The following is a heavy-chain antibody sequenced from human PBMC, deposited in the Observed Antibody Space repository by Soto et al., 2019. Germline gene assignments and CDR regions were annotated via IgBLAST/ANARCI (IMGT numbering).Heavy chain of an antibody. J-gene: IGHJ3*02. CDR2: MNPNSGNT. V-gene: IGHV1-8*01. Sequence: ASVKVSCKASGYTFTSYDINWVRQATGQGLEWMEWMNPNSGNTGYAQKFQGRVTMTRNTSISTAYMELSSLRSEDTAVYYCAQNTYYYGSGSYYNSSPNKDDAFDIWGQGTMVTVSS. CDR1: GYTFTSYD. CDR3: AQNTYYYGSGSYYNSSPNKDDAFDI. D-gene: IGHD3-10*01.